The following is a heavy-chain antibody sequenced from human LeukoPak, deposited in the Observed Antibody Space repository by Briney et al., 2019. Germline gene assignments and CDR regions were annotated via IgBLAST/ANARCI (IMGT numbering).Heavy chain of an antibody. CDR3: ASRHNSGWKVFDN. CDR1: GYTITNNY. V-gene: IGHV1-46*01. Sequence: ASVKVSCKASGYTITNNYMHWVRQAPGQGLEWMGVINPSGTGTSYAQKFQGRITMSRDTSTSTVYMHLSSLRSDDTAVYYCASRHNSGWKVFDNWGQGTLVTVSS. J-gene: IGHJ4*02. CDR2: INPSGTGT. D-gene: IGHD3-22*01.